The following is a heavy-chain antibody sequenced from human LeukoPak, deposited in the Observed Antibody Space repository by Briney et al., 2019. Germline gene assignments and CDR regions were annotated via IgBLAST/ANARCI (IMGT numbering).Heavy chain of an antibody. CDR2: IYYSGST. Sequence: PSETLSLTCTVSGGSISSSSYYWGWIRQPPGKGLEWIGSIYYSGSTYYNPSLKSRATISVDTSKNQFSLKLSSVTAADTAVYYCARAPTSSYGDYRGGWGDFDYWGQGTLVTVSS. J-gene: IGHJ4*02. D-gene: IGHD4-17*01. V-gene: IGHV4-39*01. CDR3: ARAPTSSYGDYRGGWGDFDY. CDR1: GGSISSSSYY.